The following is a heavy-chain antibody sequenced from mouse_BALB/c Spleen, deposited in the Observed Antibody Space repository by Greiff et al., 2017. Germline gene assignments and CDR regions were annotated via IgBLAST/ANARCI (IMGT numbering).Heavy chain of an antibody. Sequence: VQLQQSGPGLVAPSQSLSITCTVSGFSLTGYGVNWVRQPPGKGLEWLGMIWGDGSTDYNSALKSRLSISKDNSKSQVFLKMNSLQTDDTARYYCARDGSNWDVRGYAMDYWGQGTSVTVSS. CDR2: IWGDGST. D-gene: IGHD4-1*01. CDR1: GFSLTGYG. J-gene: IGHJ4*01. V-gene: IGHV2-6-7*01. CDR3: ARDGSNWDVRGYAMDY.